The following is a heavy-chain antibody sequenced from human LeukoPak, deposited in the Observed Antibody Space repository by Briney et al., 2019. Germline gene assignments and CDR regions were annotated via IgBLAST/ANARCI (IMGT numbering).Heavy chain of an antibody. CDR1: GGFFSGYY. V-gene: IGHV4-34*01. CDR3: AKAIRYNDILTGYYRSYYYYMDV. J-gene: IGHJ6*03. D-gene: IGHD3-9*01. CDR2: INHSGST. Sequence: SETLSLTCGVYGGFFSGYYWSWIRQPPGKGLEWIGEINHSGSTNYNPSLKSRVTISVDTSKTQFSLKLSSVTAADTAVYYCAKAIRYNDILTGYYRSYYYYMDVWGKGATVTVSS.